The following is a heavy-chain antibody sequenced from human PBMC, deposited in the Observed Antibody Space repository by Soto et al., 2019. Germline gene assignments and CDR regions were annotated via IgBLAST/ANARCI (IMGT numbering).Heavy chain of an antibody. D-gene: IGHD3-16*02. Sequence: SVKVSCKASGGTFSSYATSWVRQAPGQGLEWMGGIIPIFGTANYAQKFQGRVTITADESTSTAYMELSSLRSEDTAVYYCARAIPYVYDYVWGSYRYGYFDYWGQGTLVTVSS. V-gene: IGHV1-69*13. CDR1: GGTFSSYA. CDR3: ARAIPYVYDYVWGSYRYGYFDY. CDR2: IIPIFGTA. J-gene: IGHJ4*02.